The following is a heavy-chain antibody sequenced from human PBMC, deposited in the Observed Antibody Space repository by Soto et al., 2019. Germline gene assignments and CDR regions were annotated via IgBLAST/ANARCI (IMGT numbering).Heavy chain of an antibody. Sequence: QLQLQESGPGLVKPSETLSLTCTVSGGSISSSSYYWGWIRQPPGKGLEWIGSIYYSGSTYYNPSLKSRVTLSVDTSKNQFSLKLSSVTAADTAVYCCARRSPVAGPFDYWGQGTLVTVSS. CDR3: ARRSPVAGPFDY. V-gene: IGHV4-39*01. D-gene: IGHD6-19*01. CDR1: GGSISSSSYY. CDR2: IYYSGST. J-gene: IGHJ4*02.